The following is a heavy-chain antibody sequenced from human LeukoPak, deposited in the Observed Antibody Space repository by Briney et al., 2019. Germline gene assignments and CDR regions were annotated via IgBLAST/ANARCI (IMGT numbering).Heavy chain of an antibody. V-gene: IGHV7-4-1*02. CDR3: AREISGYYDSSGPITDFDY. Sequence: ASVKVSCKASGYTFTSYAMNWVRQAPGQGLEWMGWINTNTGNPTYAQGFTGRFVFSLDTSVSTAYLQISSLKAEDTAVYYCAREISGYYDSSGPITDFDYWGQGTLVTVSS. CDR2: INTNTGNP. J-gene: IGHJ4*02. D-gene: IGHD3-22*01. CDR1: GYTFTSYA.